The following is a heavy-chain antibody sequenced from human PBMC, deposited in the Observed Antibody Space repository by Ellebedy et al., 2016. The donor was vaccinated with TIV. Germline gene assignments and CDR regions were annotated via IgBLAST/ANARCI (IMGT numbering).Heavy chain of an antibody. J-gene: IGHJ4*02. CDR3: ARPDYGDFSNPFDY. V-gene: IGHV1-69*06. Sequence: SVKVSCXASGGTFSSYAISWVRQAPGQGLEWMGGIIPIFGTANYAQKFQGRVTITADKSTSTAYMELSSLRSEDTAVYYCARPDYGDFSNPFDYWGQGTLVTVSS. CDR2: IIPIFGTA. CDR1: GGTFSSYA. D-gene: IGHD4-17*01.